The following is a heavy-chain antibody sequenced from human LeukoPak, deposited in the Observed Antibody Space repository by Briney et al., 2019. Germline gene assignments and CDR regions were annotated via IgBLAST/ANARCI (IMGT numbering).Heavy chain of an antibody. CDR1: GFTFSSYS. CDR3: ARDRAPEAFDI. J-gene: IGHJ3*02. Sequence: GGSLRLSCAASGFTFSSYSMNWVRQAPGKGLEWVSYISSSSSTIYYADSVKGRFTISRDNAKNSLYLQMNSLRAEDTAVYYCARDRAPEAFDIWGQGAMVTVAS. V-gene: IGHV3-48*01. D-gene: IGHD1-14*01. CDR2: ISSSSSTI.